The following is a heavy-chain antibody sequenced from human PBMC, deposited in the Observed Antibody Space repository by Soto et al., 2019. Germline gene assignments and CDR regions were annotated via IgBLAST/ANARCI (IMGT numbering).Heavy chain of an antibody. D-gene: IGHD2-2*01. V-gene: IGHV3-30*18. CDR2: ISYDASNK. Sequence: QVQLVESGGGVVQPGRSLRLSCAASGFTFSSYGMHWVRQAPGKGLEGVAVISYDASNKYYADSVKGRFTISRDNSKNTLYLQMNSLRAEDTAVYYCAKQGGRCSSTSCVWRDHDYWGQGTLVTVSS. CDR1: GFTFSSYG. CDR3: AKQGGRCSSTSCVWRDHDY. J-gene: IGHJ4*02.